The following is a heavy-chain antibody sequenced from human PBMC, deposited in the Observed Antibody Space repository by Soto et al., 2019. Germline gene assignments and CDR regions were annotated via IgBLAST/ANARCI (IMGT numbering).Heavy chain of an antibody. CDR2: TYYRSKWYN. J-gene: IGHJ4*02. V-gene: IGHV6-1*01. Sequence: SHTLSLTCAISGYSVSSNSAALNWIRQSPSRGLEWLGRTYYRSKWYNDYAVSVKSRITINPDTSKNQFSLQLNSVTPEDTAVYYCAREGTSSGWYYFDYWGQGTLVTVSS. CDR3: AREGTSSGWYYFDY. D-gene: IGHD6-19*01. CDR1: GYSVSSNSAA.